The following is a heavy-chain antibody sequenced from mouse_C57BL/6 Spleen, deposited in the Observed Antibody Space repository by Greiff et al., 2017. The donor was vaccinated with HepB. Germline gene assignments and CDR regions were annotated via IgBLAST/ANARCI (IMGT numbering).Heavy chain of an antibody. CDR1: GYTFTDYY. CDR3: ARSSTGRDAMDY. V-gene: IGHV1-19*01. D-gene: IGHD4-1*02. Sequence: VQLQQSGPVLVKPGASVKMSCKASGYTFTDYYMNWVKQSHGKSLEWIGVINPYNGGTSYNQKFKGKATLTVDKSSSTAYMELNSLTSEDSAVYYCARSSTGRDAMDYWGQGTSVTVSS. J-gene: IGHJ4*01. CDR2: INPYNGGT.